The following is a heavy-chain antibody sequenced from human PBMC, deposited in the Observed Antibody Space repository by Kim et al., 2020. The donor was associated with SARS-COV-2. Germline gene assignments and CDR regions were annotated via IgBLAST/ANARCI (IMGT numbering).Heavy chain of an antibody. CDR1: GFTFSDHY. CDR2: SRNKANSYTT. J-gene: IGHJ4*01. D-gene: IGHD2-15*01. V-gene: IGHV3-72*01. Sequence: GGSLRLSCAASGFTFSDHYIDWVRQAPGKGLEWVGRSRNKANSYTTEYAASVKGRFTTSRDDSKNSLYLQMNSLKTEDTDVYYCARILTRGGYFYDFWG. CDR3: ARILTRGGYFYDF.